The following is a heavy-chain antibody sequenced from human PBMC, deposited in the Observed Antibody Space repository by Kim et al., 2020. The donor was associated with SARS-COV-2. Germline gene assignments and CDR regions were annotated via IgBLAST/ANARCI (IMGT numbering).Heavy chain of an antibody. V-gene: IGHV7-4-1*02. D-gene: IGHD5-18*01. CDR2: P. CDR3: ASGRYSYELDY. Sequence: PTYAQGFTGRFVFSLDTSVSTAYLQISSLKAEDTAVYYCASGRYSYELDYWGQGTLVTVSS. J-gene: IGHJ4*02.